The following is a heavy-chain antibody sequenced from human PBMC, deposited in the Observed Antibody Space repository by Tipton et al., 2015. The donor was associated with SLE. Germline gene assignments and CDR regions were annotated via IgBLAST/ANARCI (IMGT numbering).Heavy chain of an antibody. CDR2: IYATGST. CDR1: GGSISGYY. D-gene: IGHD6-13*01. Sequence: GLVKPSETLSLTCTVSGGSISGYYWSWIRQSPGKGLEWMGYIYATGSTNYNPSLRRRVTISLDTSKNEFSLKLRSVTAADTAVYYCARQGAERSDSSIWYTDPFDYWGQGTLVTVSS. CDR3: ARQGAERSDSSIWYTDPFDY. V-gene: IGHV4-4*09. J-gene: IGHJ4*02.